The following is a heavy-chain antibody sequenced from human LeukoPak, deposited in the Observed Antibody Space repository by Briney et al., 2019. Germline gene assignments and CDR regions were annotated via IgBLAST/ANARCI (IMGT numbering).Heavy chain of an antibody. CDR1: GYTFTDYY. V-gene: IGHV1-69*04. CDR2: IIPILGIA. D-gene: IGHD3-10*01. J-gene: IGHJ5*02. Sequence: SVKVSCKASGYTFTDYYIHWVRQAPGQGLEWMGRIIPILGIANYAQKFQGRVTITADKSTSTAYMELSSLRSEDTAVYYCARVHRLLWFGELPTTWGQGTLVTVSS. CDR3: ARVHRLLWFGELPTT.